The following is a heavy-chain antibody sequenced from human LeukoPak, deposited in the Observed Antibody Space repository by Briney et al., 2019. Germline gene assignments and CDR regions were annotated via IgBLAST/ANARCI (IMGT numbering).Heavy chain of an antibody. J-gene: IGHJ6*03. CDR3: ARGRGTSGSNRDFYYYYYMDV. Sequence: GASVEVSCKASGYTFTSYDINWVRQATGQGLEWMGWMNPNSGNTGYAQKFQGRVTMTRNTSISTAYMELSSLRHDDLAVYYCARGRGTSGSNRDFYYYYYMDVWGKGTTVTISS. CDR1: GYTFTSYD. CDR2: MNPNSGNT. D-gene: IGHD2-15*01. V-gene: IGHV1-8*01.